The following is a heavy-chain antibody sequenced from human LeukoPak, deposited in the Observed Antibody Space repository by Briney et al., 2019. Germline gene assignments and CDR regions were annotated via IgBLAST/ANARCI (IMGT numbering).Heavy chain of an antibody. CDR3: LKLPVVANLV. CDR1: GFTFQNYA. Sequence: GGSLRLSCAASGFTFQNYAMSWVRQAPGKGLEWASSISGSGPSTDYADSVKGRFTISRDNAKNSLYLQMNSLRAEDTAVYYCLKLPVVANLVWGQGTLVTVSS. V-gene: IGHV3-23*01. CDR2: ISGSGPST. J-gene: IGHJ4*02. D-gene: IGHD3-22*01.